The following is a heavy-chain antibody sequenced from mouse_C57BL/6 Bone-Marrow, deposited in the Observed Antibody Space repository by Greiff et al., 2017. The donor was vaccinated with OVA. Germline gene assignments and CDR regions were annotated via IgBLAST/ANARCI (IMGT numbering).Heavy chain of an antibody. CDR3: TRGRWLPFAY. J-gene: IGHJ3*01. CDR2: IDPETGGT. CDR1: GYTFTDYE. V-gene: IGHV1-15*01. D-gene: IGHD2-3*01. Sequence: QVQLQQSGAELVRPGASVTLSCKASGYTFTDYEMHWVKQTPVHGLEWIGAIDPETGGTAYNQKFKGKAILTADKSSSPAYMELRSLTSEDSAVYYCTRGRWLPFAYWGQGTLVTVSA.